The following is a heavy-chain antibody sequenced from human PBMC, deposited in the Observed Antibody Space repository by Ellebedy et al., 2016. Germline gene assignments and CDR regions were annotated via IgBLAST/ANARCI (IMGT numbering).Heavy chain of an antibody. CDR1: GYSFTSYW. CDR2: IDPSDSYT. J-gene: IGHJ6*02. V-gene: IGHV5-10-1*01. CDR3: ARRKLEYSSSDPYYYYGMDV. Sequence: GESLKISCKGSGYSFTSYWISWVRQMPGKGLEWMGRIDPSDSYTNYSPSFQGHVTISADKSISTAYLQWSSLKASDTAMYYCARRKLEYSSSDPYYYYGMDVWGQGTTVTVSS. D-gene: IGHD6-6*01.